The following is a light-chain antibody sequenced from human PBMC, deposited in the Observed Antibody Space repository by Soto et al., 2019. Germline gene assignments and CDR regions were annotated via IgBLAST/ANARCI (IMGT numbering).Light chain of an antibody. CDR1: QDISSY. CDR3: QQANSFPPT. CDR2: GAS. Sequence: DIQMTQSPSSVSASIGDRVTITCRASQDISSYLAWYQQKPGTAPKLLIYGASTLHSGVSSRFSGSGSGTVFTLTISSLQPEDFATYYCQQANSFPPTFGQGTRL. V-gene: IGKV1D-12*01. J-gene: IGKJ5*01.